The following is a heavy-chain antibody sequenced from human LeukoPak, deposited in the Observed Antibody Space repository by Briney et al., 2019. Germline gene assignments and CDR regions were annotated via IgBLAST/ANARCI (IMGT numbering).Heavy chain of an antibody. V-gene: IGHV1-58*02. CDR1: GFTFTSSA. J-gene: IGHJ6*02. D-gene: IGHD2-15*01. CDR2: IVVGCGNT. Sequence: SVKVSCKASGFTFTSSAMQWVRHARGQRLEWIGWIVVGCGNTNYAQKFQERVTITRDMSTSTAYMELSSLRSEDTAVYYCAADRIGTYCSGGGCYSIYYGMDVWGQGTTVTVSS. CDR3: AADRIGTYCSGGGCYSIYYGMDV.